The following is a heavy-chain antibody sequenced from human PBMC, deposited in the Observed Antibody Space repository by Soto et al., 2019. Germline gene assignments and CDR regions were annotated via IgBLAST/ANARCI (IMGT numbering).Heavy chain of an antibody. V-gene: IGHV3-33*01. J-gene: IGHJ6*02. CDR2: IWYDGSNK. CDR1: GFTFSSYG. D-gene: IGHD6-19*01. CDR3: ARDQGAVAGTYYYGMDV. Sequence: QVQLVESGGGVVQPWRSLRLSCAASGFTFSSYGMHWVRQAPGKGLEWVAVIWYDGSNKYYADSVKGRFTISRDNSKNTLYLQMNSLRAEDTAVYYCARDQGAVAGTYYYGMDVWGQGTTVTVSS.